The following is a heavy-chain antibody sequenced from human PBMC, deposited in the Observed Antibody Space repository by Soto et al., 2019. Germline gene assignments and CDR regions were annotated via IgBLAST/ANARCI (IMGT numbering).Heavy chain of an antibody. V-gene: IGHV3-23*01. J-gene: IGHJ4*02. CDR3: AKRRGAGGHFDY. Sequence: GGSLRLSCAASGFTFSSYAMGWVRQGPGKGLEWVAVVSIGGSTHYADSVRGRFTISRDNSKNTLSLQMNSLTAEDTAVYFCAKRRGAGGHFDYWGQGALVTAPQ. D-gene: IGHD2-15*01. CDR2: VSIGGST. CDR1: GFTFSSYA.